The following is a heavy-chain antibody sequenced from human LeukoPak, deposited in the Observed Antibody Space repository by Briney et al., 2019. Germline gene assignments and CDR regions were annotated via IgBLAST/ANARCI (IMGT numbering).Heavy chain of an antibody. D-gene: IGHD3-16*01. CDR3: TTEGGVWGYHALDI. Sequence: MPGGSLRLSCAASGFTFSNAWMSWVRQAPGKGLEWIGRIRSKTKGGTTDYAEPVKGRFTISRDDSKNTLYLQMNSLKTEDTAVYYCTTEGGVWGYHALDIWGQGTMVTVSS. J-gene: IGHJ3*02. CDR2: IRSKTKGGTT. CDR1: GFTFSNAW. V-gene: IGHV3-15*01.